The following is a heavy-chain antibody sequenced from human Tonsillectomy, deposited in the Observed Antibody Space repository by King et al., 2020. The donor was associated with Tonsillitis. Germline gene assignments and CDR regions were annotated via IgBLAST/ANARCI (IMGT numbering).Heavy chain of an antibody. CDR3: ARTIGNRDGYNSYYYYYHGMDV. CDR2: INHSGST. Sequence: VQLQQWGAGLLKPSETLSLTCAVYGGSFSGYYWSWIRQPPGKGLEWIGEINHSGSTNYNPSLKSRVTISVDTSKNQFSLKLSSVTAADTAVYYCARTIGNRDGYNSYYYYYHGMDVWGQGTTVTVSS. CDR1: GGSFSGYY. D-gene: IGHD5-24*01. J-gene: IGHJ6*02. V-gene: IGHV4-34*01.